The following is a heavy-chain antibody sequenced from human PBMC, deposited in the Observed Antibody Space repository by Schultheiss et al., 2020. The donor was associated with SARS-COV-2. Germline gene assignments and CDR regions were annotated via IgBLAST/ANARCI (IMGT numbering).Heavy chain of an antibody. CDR1: GFTFDDYA. CDR2: ISWNSGSI. V-gene: IGHV3-9*01. CDR3: AKDRRNYLFREAPGMDV. J-gene: IGHJ6*02. Sequence: SLRLSCAASGFTFDDYAMHWVRQAPGKGLEWVSGISWNSGSIGYADSVKGRFTISRDNAKNSLYLQMNSLRAEDTAVYYCAKDRRNYLFREAPGMDVWGQGTTVTVSS. D-gene: IGHD4-11*01.